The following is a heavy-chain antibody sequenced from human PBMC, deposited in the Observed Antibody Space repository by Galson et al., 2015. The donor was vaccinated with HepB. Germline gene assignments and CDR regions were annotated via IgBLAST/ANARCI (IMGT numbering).Heavy chain of an antibody. Sequence: ETLSLTCLVSGDSFSSYYWSWIRQPPGRGLGWLGVLSYTGRTNYSPSLQSRITMSADTSKNQFSLKVRSVTAADTAVYYCARQAHRSAWTYFDYWGQGTLVSVSS. CDR2: LSYTGRT. J-gene: IGHJ4*02. D-gene: IGHD1-1*01. V-gene: IGHV4-59*08. CDR3: ARQAHRSAWTYFDY. CDR1: GDSFSSYY.